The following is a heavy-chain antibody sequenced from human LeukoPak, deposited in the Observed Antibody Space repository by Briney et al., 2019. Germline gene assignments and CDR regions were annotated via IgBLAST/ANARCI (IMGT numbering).Heavy chain of an antibody. D-gene: IGHD2-15*01. V-gene: IGHV3-53*01. CDR1: GFSVTDYY. CDR2: IYSDGTT. CDR3: ARDDIPGI. Sequence: GGSLRLSCAASGFSVTDYYMNWVRQAPGKGLEWVSFIYSDGTTYYADSVKGRFTNSRDNSRNTLYLQMNSLRVDYTAVYYCARDDIPGIWGQGTLVTVSS. J-gene: IGHJ4*02.